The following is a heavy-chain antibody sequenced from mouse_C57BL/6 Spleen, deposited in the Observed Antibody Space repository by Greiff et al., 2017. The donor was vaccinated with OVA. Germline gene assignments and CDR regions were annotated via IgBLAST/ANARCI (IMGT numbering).Heavy chain of an antibody. Sequence: EVQLQQSGPELVKPGASVKIPCKASGYTFTDYNMDWVKQSHGKSLEWIGDINPNNGGTIYNQKFKGKATLTVDKSSSTAYMELRSLTSEDTAVYYCARDGDYGGYFDVWGTGTTVTVSS. CDR2: INPNNGGT. V-gene: IGHV1-18*01. D-gene: IGHD2-13*01. CDR3: ARDGDYGGYFDV. J-gene: IGHJ1*03. CDR1: GYTFTDYN.